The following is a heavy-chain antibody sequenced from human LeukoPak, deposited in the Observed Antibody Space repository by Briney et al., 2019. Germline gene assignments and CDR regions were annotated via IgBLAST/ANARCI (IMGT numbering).Heavy chain of an antibody. CDR1: GFTFSSYS. CDR3: ARDPGPVRVGY. V-gene: IGHV3-21*01. J-gene: IGHJ4*02. D-gene: IGHD1-26*01. CDR2: ISSSSYI. Sequence: GGSLRLSCAASGFTFSSYSMNWVRQAPGKGLEWVSSISSSSYIYYADSVKGRFTISRDNAKNSLYLQMNSLRAEDTAVYYCARDPGPVRVGYWGQGTLVTVSS.